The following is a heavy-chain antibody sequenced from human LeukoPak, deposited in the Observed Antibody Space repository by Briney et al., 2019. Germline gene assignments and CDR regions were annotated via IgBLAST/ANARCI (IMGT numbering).Heavy chain of an antibody. CDR2: IYHSGST. J-gene: IGHJ3*02. V-gene: IGHV4-4*02. CDR1: GGSISSSNW. D-gene: IGHD6-13*01. Sequence: ASETLSLTCAVSGGSISSSNWWSWVRQPPGKGLEWIGEIYHSGSTNYNPSLKRRVTISVDKSKNQFSLKLSSVTAADTAVYYCASFTGIAAAGTGAFDIWGQGTMVTVSS. CDR3: ASFTGIAAAGTGAFDI.